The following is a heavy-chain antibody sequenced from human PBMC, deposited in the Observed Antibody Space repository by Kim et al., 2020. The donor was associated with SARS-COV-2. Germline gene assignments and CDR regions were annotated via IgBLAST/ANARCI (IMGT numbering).Heavy chain of an antibody. CDR2: LDHSGRA. Sequence: SETLSLTCAVSGGSFSGYYWSWLRQPPGKGLEWIGELDHSGRANDNPSLKSRVTISVDMSKNHFSLRLSSVTAADTAVYYCARADCTNDACPFDYWGQGTLLPVSS. CDR1: GGSFSGYY. J-gene: IGHJ4*02. D-gene: IGHD2-8*01. V-gene: IGHV4-34*01. CDR3: ARADCTNDACPFDY.